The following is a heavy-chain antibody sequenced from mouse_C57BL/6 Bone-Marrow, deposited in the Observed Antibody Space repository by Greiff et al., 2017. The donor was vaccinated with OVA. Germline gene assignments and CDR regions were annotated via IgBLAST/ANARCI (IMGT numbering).Heavy chain of an antibody. D-gene: IGHD2-5*01. CDR2: IDPETGGT. V-gene: IGHV1-15*01. J-gene: IGHJ4*01. CDR3: TKDYSSYYAMDY. CDR1: GYTFTDYE. Sequence: VQLQQSGAELVRPGASVTLSCKASGYTFTDYEMHWVKQTPVHGLEWIGAIDPETGGTAYHQKFKGKAILTADKSSSTAYRDLRSLTSEDSAVYYCTKDYSSYYAMDYWGQGTSVTVSS.